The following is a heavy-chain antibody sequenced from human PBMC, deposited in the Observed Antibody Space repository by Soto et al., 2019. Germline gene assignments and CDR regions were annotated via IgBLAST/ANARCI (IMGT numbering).Heavy chain of an antibody. D-gene: IGHD1-1*01. CDR2: INQDGGEE. J-gene: IGHJ4*02. CDR3: AREINWNDVVGN. Sequence: PGGSLRLSCAASGFTFSTFWMSWVRQAPGKGLEWVANINQDGGEENYVDSVKGRFTISRDNTQNSLHLQMNSLRVGDTAVYFCAREINWNDVVGNWGQGTLVTVSS. CDR1: GFTFSTFW. V-gene: IGHV3-7*01.